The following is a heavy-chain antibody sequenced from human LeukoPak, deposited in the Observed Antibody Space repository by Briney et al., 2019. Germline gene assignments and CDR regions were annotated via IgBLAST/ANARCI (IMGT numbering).Heavy chain of an antibody. CDR3: ARRSGYDGDYYYYGMDV. J-gene: IGHJ6*02. D-gene: IGHD5-12*01. CDR2: IYYSGST. CDR1: GGSISSGGYY. Sequence: SETLSLTCTVSGGSISSGGYYWSWIRQHPGKGLEWIGYIYYSGSTYYNPSLKSRVTISVDTTKNQFSLKLSSVTAADTAVYYCARRSGYDGDYYYYGMDVWGQGTTVTVSS. V-gene: IGHV4-31*03.